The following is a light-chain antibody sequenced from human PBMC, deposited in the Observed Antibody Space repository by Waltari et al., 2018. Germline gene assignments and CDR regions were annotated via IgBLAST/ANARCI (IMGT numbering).Light chain of an antibody. J-gene: IGKJ1*01. V-gene: IGKV1-5*03. CDR3: LQYNGAPRT. CDR2: KAS. CDR1: QNINTW. Sequence: DIQMTQSPSTLSASVGDRVIITCRASQNINTWLAWHQQKPGKAPKLLIYKASSLESGVPSRFSGSGSGTEFTLTISSLQPDDFATYYCLQYNGAPRTFGQGTKVEVK.